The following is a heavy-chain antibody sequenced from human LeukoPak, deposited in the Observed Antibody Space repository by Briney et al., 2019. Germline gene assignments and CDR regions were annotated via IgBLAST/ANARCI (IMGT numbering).Heavy chain of an antibody. Sequence: GGSLRLSCAASAASGFTFSSFIMNWVRQAPGKGLEWVSYISNGNSPIYYADSVKGRFTISRDNAKNSLYLQMYSLRVEDTAVYYCARLVRSGSYPYYYYAMDVWGQGTTVTVSS. CDR1: GFTFSSFI. D-gene: IGHD1-26*01. CDR2: ISNGNSPI. CDR3: ARLVRSGSYPYYYYAMDV. V-gene: IGHV3-48*01. J-gene: IGHJ6*02.